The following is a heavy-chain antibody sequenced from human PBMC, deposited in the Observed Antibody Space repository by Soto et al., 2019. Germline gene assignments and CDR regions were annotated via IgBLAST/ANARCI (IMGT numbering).Heavy chain of an antibody. V-gene: IGHV4-31*03. CDR1: GGSISSGGYY. D-gene: IGHD2-15*01. CDR2: IYYSGST. J-gene: IGHJ5*02. CDR3: ARDGQGGYCSGGSCYGYNWFDP. Sequence: PSETLSLTCTVSGGSISSGGYYWSWIRQHPGKGLEWIGYIYYSGSTYYNPSLKSRVTISVDTSKNQFSLKLSSVTAADTAVYYCARDGQGGYCSGGSCYGYNWFDPWGQRTLVTVSS.